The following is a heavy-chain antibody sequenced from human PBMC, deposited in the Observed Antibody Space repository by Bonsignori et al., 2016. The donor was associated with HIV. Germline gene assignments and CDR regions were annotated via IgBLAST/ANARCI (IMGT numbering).Heavy chain of an antibody. Sequence: WIRQPPGKGLEWVSYISSSGSTIYYADSVKGRFTISRDNAKNSLYLQMNSLRAEDTAVYYCAREGRGYSGYGPQYYYYYYMDVWGKGTTVTVSS. D-gene: IGHD5-12*01. J-gene: IGHJ6*03. CDR3: AREGRGYSGYGPQYYYYYYMDV. CDR2: ISSSGSTI. V-gene: IGHV3-11*01.